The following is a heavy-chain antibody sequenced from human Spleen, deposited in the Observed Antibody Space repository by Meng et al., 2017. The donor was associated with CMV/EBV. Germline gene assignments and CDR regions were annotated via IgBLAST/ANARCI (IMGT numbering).Heavy chain of an antibody. CDR3: ARHVAPAALFWFDP. CDR2: FSSGGTA. J-gene: IGHJ5*02. CDR1: GFIVSSNY. D-gene: IGHD2-15*01. V-gene: IGHV3-53*01. Sequence: CAASGFIVSSNYMGWLRQAPGKGLEWVSTFSSGGTAYFADSVKGRFTVSRDNSKHTLYLHINYVRVEDAAVYYCARHVAPAALFWFDPWGPGTLVTVSS.